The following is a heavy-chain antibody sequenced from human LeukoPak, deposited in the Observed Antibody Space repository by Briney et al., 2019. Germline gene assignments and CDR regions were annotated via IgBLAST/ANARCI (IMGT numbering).Heavy chain of an antibody. V-gene: IGHV3-48*02. CDR1: GFNFSSYS. CDR2: IRSSSSTI. J-gene: IGHJ4*02. CDR3: VRDPDALDY. Sequence: GGSSTVYSATPGFNFSSYSMNWVRQGPGKGLEWVSYIRSSSSTIYYADSVKGRFTISRDNAKNSLYLQMNSLRDEDTAVYYCVRDPDALDYWGQGTLVTVSS.